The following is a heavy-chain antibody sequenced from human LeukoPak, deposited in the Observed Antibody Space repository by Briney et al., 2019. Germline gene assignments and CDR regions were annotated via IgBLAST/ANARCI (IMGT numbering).Heavy chain of an antibody. J-gene: IGHJ4*02. CDR2: ISYDGSNK. Sequence: GGSLRLSCAASGFTFSSYAMHWVRQAPGKGLEWVAAISYDGSNKYYADSVKGRFTISRDNAKNSLYLQMNSLRAEDTAVYYCARGLYSSSWYPIQPDYYFDYWGQGTLVTVSS. V-gene: IGHV3-30-3*01. CDR3: ARGLYSSSWYPIQPDYYFDY. D-gene: IGHD6-13*01. CDR1: GFTFSSYA.